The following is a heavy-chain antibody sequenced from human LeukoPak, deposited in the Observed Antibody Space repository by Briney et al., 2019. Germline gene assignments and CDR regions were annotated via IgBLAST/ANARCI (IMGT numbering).Heavy chain of an antibody. J-gene: IGHJ4*02. V-gene: IGHV1-58*01. CDR3: AADPLFNYYGSGSYPNPDY. D-gene: IGHD3-10*01. CDR2: IVVGSGNT. CDR1: GFTFTSSA. Sequence: SVKVSCKASGFTFTSSAVQWVRQARGQRLEWIGWIVVGSGNTNYAQKFQERVTITRDTSTSTAYMELSSLRSEDTAVYYCAADPLFNYYGSGSYPNPDYWGQGTLVTVSS.